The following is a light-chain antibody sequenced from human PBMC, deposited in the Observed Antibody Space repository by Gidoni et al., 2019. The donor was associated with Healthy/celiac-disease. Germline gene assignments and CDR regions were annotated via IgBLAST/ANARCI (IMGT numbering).Light chain of an antibody. V-gene: IGKV1-9*01. CDR1: PGISSY. Sequence: DIQLTQSPSYLSASVGDRVTTTCRASPGISSYLAWYQQKPGKDPKLLIYAASTLQSGVPSRFSGSGSGAEFTLTSSLQQPEDFATYYRQQLNSYPQTFGQGTKLEIK. CDR3: QQLNSYPQT. CDR2: AAS. J-gene: IGKJ2*01.